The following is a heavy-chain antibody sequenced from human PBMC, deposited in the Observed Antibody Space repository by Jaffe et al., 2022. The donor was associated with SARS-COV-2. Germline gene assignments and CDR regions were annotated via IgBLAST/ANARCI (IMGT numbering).Heavy chain of an antibody. CDR2: IKTDGTQI. CDR3: ARHGSWSFDY. CDR1: GFTFRSYW. V-gene: IGHV3-7*01. J-gene: IGHJ4*02. Sequence: EVQLVESGGGLVQPGGSLRLSCAASGFTFRSYWMGWVRQTPGKGLEWVSNIKTDGTQIYYVDSVKGRFTISRDNAKNSLFLQMNSLRVEDTAVYYCARHGSWSFDYWGQGTPVTVSS. D-gene: IGHD6-13*01.